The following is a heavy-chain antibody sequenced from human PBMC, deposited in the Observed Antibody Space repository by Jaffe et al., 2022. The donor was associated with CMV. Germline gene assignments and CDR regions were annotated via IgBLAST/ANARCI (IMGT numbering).Heavy chain of an antibody. CDR3: AKDMDDYSNYGAALDY. D-gene: IGHD4-4*01. V-gene: IGHV3-9*01. CDR2: ISWNSGSI. CDR1: GFTFDDYA. J-gene: IGHJ4*02. Sequence: EVQLVESGGGLVQPGRSLRLSCAASGFTFDDYAMHWVRQAPGKGLEWVSGISWNSGSIGYADSVKGRFTISRDNAKNSLYLQMNSLRAEDTALYYCAKDMDDYSNYGAALDYWGQGTLVTVSS.